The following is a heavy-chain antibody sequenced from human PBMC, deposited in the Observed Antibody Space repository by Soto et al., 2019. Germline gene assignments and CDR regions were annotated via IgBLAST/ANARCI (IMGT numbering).Heavy chain of an antibody. J-gene: IGHJ4*02. D-gene: IGHD3-22*01. V-gene: IGHV2-5*02. CDR1: GFSLSTSGVG. Sequence: QITLKESGPPLVKPTQTLTLTCTFSGFSLSTSGVGVGWIRQPPGKALEWLALIYWDDDKRYSPSLKSRLTITKDTSKNQVVLTMTNMDPVVTATYYCAHTLSGYYADYWGQGTLVTVSS. CDR3: AHTLSGYYADY. CDR2: IYWDDDK.